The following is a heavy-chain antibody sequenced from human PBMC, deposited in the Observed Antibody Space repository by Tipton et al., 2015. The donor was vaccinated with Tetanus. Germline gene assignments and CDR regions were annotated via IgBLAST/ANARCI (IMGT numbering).Heavy chain of an antibody. D-gene: IGHD1-26*01. V-gene: IGHV3-33*01. CDR1: GFTFSSYG. J-gene: IGHJ4*02. CDR2: IWYDGSNK. Sequence: LRLSCAASGFTFSSYGMYWVRQAPGKGLEWVAVIWYDGSNKYYADSVKGRFTISRDNSKNTLYLQMNSLRAEDTAVYYCARPLGDSGSYIFDYWGQGTLVTVSS. CDR3: ARPLGDSGSYIFDY.